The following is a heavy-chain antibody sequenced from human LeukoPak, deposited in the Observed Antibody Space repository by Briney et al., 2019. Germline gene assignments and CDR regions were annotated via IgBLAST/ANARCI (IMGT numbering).Heavy chain of an antibody. V-gene: IGHV3-49*04. CDR1: GFTFGDYA. J-gene: IGHJ4*02. CDR3: SRMIYCSGGSCSSDY. CDR2: IRSKAYGGTT. Sequence: GGSLRLSCTASGFTFGDYAMTWVRQAPGKGLEWVGFIRSKAYGGTTEYAASVKDRFTISRDDSKSIANLQMNSLEIEDTAVYYCSRMIYCSGGSCSSDYGGQGTLVTVSS. D-gene: IGHD2-15*01.